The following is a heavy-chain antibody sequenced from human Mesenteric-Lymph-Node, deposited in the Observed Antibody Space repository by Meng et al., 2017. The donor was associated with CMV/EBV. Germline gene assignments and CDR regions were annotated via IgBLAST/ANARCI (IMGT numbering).Heavy chain of an antibody. CDR3: ANLVVVGGGFDY. CDR2: IYSGGST. J-gene: IGHJ4*02. Sequence: GESLKISCAASGFTVSSNYMSWVRQAPGKGLEWVSVIYSGGSTYYADSVKGRFTISRDNSKNTLYLQMNSLRAEDTAVYYCANLVVVGGGFDYWGQGTLVTVSS. D-gene: IGHD3-22*01. V-gene: IGHV3-66*02. CDR1: GFTVSSNY.